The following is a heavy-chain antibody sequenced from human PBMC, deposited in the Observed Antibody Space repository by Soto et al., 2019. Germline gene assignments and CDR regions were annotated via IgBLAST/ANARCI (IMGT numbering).Heavy chain of an antibody. V-gene: IGHV4-31*03. D-gene: IGHD2-21*02. CDR3: AREGGNSYY. Sequence: LSLTCTVSGGSISSGGYYWRWIRQHPGKGLEWSGYIYYSGSTYYNPSLKSRVTISVDTSKNQYSLKLSSVTAADTAVYYCAREGGNSYYWGQGTLVTVSS. CDR2: IYYSGST. J-gene: IGHJ4*02. CDR1: GGSISSGGYY.